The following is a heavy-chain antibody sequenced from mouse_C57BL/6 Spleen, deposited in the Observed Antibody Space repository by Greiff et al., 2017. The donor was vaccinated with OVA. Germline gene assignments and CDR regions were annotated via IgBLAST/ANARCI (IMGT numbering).Heavy chain of an antibody. V-gene: IGHV5-17*01. J-gene: IGHJ1*03. CDR1: GFTFSDYG. CDR2: ISSGSSTI. Sequence: EVQLMESGGGLVKPGGSLKLSCAASGFTFSDYGMHWVRQAPEKGLEWVAYISSGSSTIYYADTVKGRFTISRDNAKNTLFLQMTSLRSEDTAMYYCARGHYGDWYFDVWGTGTTVTVSS. D-gene: IGHD1-1*01. CDR3: ARGHYGDWYFDV.